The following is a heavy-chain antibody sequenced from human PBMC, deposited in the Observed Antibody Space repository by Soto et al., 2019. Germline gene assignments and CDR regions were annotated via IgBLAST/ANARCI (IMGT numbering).Heavy chain of an antibody. D-gene: IGHD2-2*01. CDR2: ISGSGGST. Sequence: GSLRLSCAASGSTFSSYAMTWVRQAPGKGLEWVSVISGSGGSTYYADSVKGRFTISRDNSKNTLYLQMNSLRAEDTAVYYCAKGYCSSNTCIRGVDVWGQGTTVTVSS. CDR3: AKGYCSSNTCIRGVDV. J-gene: IGHJ6*02. CDR1: GSTFSSYA. V-gene: IGHV3-23*01.